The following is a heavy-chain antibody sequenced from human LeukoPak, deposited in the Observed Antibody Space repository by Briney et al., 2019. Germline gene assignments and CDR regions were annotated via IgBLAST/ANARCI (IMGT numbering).Heavy chain of an antibody. CDR3: ARQEYTNGWYPFDY. J-gene: IGHJ4*02. D-gene: IGHD6-19*01. V-gene: IGHV4-59*08. CDR1: GGSISRYY. Sequence: PSETLSLTCTVSGGSISRYYWSWIRQPPGKGLEWIGCIYYSGSTNYNPSLKSRVTISVDTSKNQFSLRLSSVTAADTAVYYCARQEYTNGWYPFDYWGQGTLVTVSS. CDR2: IYYSGST.